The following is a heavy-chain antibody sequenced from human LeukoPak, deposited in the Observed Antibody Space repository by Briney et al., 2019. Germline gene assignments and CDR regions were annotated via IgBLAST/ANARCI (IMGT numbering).Heavy chain of an antibody. CDR1: GGSISSDDYY. V-gene: IGHV4-30-4*01. CDR2: IYNSGTT. Sequence: PSETLSLTCTVSGGSISSDDYYWSWIRQLPGKGLEWIGYIYNSGTTYYNPSLKSRVTISIDTSKNQFSLKLSSVTAADTALYYCARAPIITNSWYWLDHWGQGTLVTVSS. J-gene: IGHJ5*02. CDR3: ARAPIITNSWYWLDH. D-gene: IGHD5-24*01.